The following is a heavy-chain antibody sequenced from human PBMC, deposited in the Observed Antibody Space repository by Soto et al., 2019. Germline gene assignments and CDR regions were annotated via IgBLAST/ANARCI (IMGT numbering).Heavy chain of an antibody. Sequence: QVQLVQSGAEVQKPGASVKVSCKASGYQFITYGVSWVRQAPGQGHDWLGWISTYNGTTRYAERRQGRVTMTPDTTTKTAYMELRNLRSDDTAVHYCARGPTDYYDNSANYFLDYWGQGTLVTVSS. V-gene: IGHV1-18*01. D-gene: IGHD3-22*01. CDR2: ISTYNGTT. CDR1: GYQFITYG. J-gene: IGHJ4*02. CDR3: ARGPTDYYDNSANYFLDY.